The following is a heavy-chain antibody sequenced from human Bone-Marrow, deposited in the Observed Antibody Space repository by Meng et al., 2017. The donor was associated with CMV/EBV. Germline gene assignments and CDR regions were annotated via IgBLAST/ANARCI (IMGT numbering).Heavy chain of an antibody. D-gene: IGHD3-9*01. CDR2: IYPGDSDT. CDR1: GYSFTSYW. V-gene: IGHV5-51*01. CDR3: ARRLGGSYYDILTGYYNAHAFAI. Sequence: GESLKISCKGSGYSFTSYWIGWVRQMPGKGLEWMGIIYPGDSDTRYSPSFQGQVTISADKSISTAYLQWSSLKASDTAMYYCARRLGGSYYDILTGYYNAHAFAIWGPGKMVTVSS. J-gene: IGHJ3*02.